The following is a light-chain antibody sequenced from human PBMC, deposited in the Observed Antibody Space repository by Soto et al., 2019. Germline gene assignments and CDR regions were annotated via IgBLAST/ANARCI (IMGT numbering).Light chain of an antibody. J-gene: IGKJ4*01. CDR3: QPYNKWPLT. V-gene: IGKV1-8*01. CDR1: QGISSY. CDR2: DTS. Sequence: AIRMTQSPSSLSASTGDRVTITCRASQGISSYLAWYQHKPGQTPRLLIYDTSTRATGVPTRLSGSRSGEEFTLTINRLQSEDFAVYYCQPYNKWPLTLGGGTKV.